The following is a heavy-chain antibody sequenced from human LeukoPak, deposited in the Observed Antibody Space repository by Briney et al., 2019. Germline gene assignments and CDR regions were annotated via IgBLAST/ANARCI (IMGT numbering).Heavy chain of an antibody. V-gene: IGHV3-23*01. CDR3: AKFMIPMDY. J-gene: IGHJ4*02. D-gene: IGHD3-3*01. CDR2: ISGSGGST. CDR1: GFTFSTYA. Sequence: PGGSLRLSCAASGFTFSTYAMSWVRQAPGKGLEWVSGISGSGGSTYYAGSVKGRFTISRDNSKNMLYLQMNSLRAEDTAVYCCAKFMIPMDYWGQGTLVTVSS.